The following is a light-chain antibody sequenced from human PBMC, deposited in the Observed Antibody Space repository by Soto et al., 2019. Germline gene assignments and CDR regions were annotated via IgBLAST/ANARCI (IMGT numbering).Light chain of an antibody. Sequence: SYELTQPPSVSVSPGQTASITCSGDKLGDKYACWYQQKPGQSPVLVIYQDSKRPSRIPERFSGSNCGNTATLTISGTQAMDEADYYCQAWDSSTVVFGGGTKLTVL. V-gene: IGLV3-1*01. CDR1: KLGDKY. CDR3: QAWDSSTVV. J-gene: IGLJ2*01. CDR2: QDS.